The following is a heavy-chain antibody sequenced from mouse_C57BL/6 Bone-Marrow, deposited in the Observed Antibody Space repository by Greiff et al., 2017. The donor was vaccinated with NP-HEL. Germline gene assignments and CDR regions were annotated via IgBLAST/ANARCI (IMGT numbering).Heavy chain of an antibody. V-gene: IGHV2-2*01. Sequence: VQLQESGPGLVQPSQSLSITCTVSGFSLTSYGVHWVRQSPGKGLEWLGVIWSGGSTDYNAAFISRLSLSKDNSKSQVFFKRNSLQADDTAIYYCARNPLLFYAMDYWGQGTSVTVSS. CDR1: GFSLTSYG. CDR3: ARNPLLFYAMDY. CDR2: IWSGGST. D-gene: IGHD2-10*01. J-gene: IGHJ4*01.